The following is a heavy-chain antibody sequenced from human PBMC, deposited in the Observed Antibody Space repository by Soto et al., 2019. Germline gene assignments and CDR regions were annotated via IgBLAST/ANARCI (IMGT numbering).Heavy chain of an antibody. CDR2: ISYDGSNK. D-gene: IGHD3-22*01. CDR1: GGKCGSYG. J-gene: IGHJ5*02. CDR3: AKGSFDSSGYYCFDP. V-gene: IGHV3-30*18. Sequence: GVPKRLSCASSGGKCGSYGRRWVRQAPGKGLEWVAVISYDGSNKYYADSVKGRFTISRDNSKNTLYLQMNSLRAEDTAVYYCAKGSFDSSGYYCFDPWGQGHPVTVSA.